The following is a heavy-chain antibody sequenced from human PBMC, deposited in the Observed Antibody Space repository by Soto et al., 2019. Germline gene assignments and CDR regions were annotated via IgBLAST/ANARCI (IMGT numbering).Heavy chain of an antibody. V-gene: IGHV3-21*01. D-gene: IGHD3-16*01. Sequence: GGSLRLSCAASGVTFSSYSMNWVRQAPGKGLEWVSSISTSSSYIYYADSMKGRFTISRDNAKNSLYLQMNSLRAEDTAVYYCARDLHDYVSYRFDHWGQGTLVTVSS. CDR3: ARDLHDYVSYRFDH. CDR1: GVTFSSYS. CDR2: ISTSSSYI. J-gene: IGHJ5*02.